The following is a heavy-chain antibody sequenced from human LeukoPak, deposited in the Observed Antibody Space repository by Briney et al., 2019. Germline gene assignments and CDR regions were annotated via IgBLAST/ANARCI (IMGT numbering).Heavy chain of an antibody. Sequence: SETLSLTCAVYGGSFSGYYWSWIRQPPGKGLEWVGEINHSGSTNYNPSLKSRVTISVDTSTNQYSLKLSSVTAADTAVYYCARTLWFGGHMDVWGKGTTVTISS. V-gene: IGHV4-34*01. CDR3: ARTLWFGGHMDV. CDR1: GGSFSGYY. J-gene: IGHJ6*03. D-gene: IGHD3-10*01. CDR2: INHSGST.